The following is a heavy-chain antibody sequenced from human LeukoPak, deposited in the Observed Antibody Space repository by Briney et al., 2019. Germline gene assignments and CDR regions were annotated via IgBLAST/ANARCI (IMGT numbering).Heavy chain of an antibody. CDR1: GGSISSYY. CDR3: ARTPTIWFGELGDAFDI. Sequence: PSETLSLTCTVSGGSISSYYWSWIRQPAGKGLEWIGRIYTSGSTNYNPSLKSRVTMSVDTSKNQFSLELSSVTAADTAVYYCARTPTIWFGELGDAFDIWGQGTMVTVSS. J-gene: IGHJ3*02. CDR2: IYTSGST. D-gene: IGHD3-10*01. V-gene: IGHV4-4*07.